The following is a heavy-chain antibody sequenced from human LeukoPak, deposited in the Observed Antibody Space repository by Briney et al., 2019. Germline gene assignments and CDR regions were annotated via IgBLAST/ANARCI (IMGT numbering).Heavy chain of an antibody. Sequence: PGGSLRLSCAASGFTFSTYAMHWVRQAPGKGLEWVAMTWYNGKNKHYADSVKGRFTISRDNSKNTLDLQMNSLRADDTAVYYCVRDPSNSGWAFDYWGQGTLVTVSS. CDR3: VRDPSNSGWAFDY. J-gene: IGHJ4*02. V-gene: IGHV3-33*01. CDR2: TWYNGKNK. D-gene: IGHD6-19*01. CDR1: GFTFSTYA.